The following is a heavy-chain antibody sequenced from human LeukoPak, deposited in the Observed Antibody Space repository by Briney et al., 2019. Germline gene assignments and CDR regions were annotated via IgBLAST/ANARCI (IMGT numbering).Heavy chain of an antibody. CDR3: AKVYSSFYFDY. Sequence: GGSLRLSCAASGFTFSNYAMSWVRQAPGKGLEWVSAISGTGGSPYYADSVKGRSTISRDDSKNTLYLQMNSLRAEDTAVYYGAKVYSSFYFDYWGQGTLVTVSS. D-gene: IGHD6-19*01. CDR1: GFTFSNYA. V-gene: IGHV3-23*01. J-gene: IGHJ4*02. CDR2: ISGTGGSP.